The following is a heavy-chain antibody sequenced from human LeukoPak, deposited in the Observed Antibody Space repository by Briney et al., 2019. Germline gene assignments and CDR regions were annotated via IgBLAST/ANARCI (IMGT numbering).Heavy chain of an antibody. CDR3: ARYLAAAGKNPLRRVNWFDP. Sequence: WASVKVSCKASGYTFTSYGISWVRQAPGQGLEWMGWISAYNGNTNYAQKLQGRVTMTTDTSTSTAYMELRSLGSDDTAVYYCARYLAAAGKNPLRRVNWFDPWGQGTLVTVSS. CDR1: GYTFTSYG. J-gene: IGHJ5*02. V-gene: IGHV1-18*01. CDR2: ISAYNGNT. D-gene: IGHD6-13*01.